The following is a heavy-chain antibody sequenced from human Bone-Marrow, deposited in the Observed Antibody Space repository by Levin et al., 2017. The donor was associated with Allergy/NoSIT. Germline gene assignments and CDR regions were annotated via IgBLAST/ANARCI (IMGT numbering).Heavy chain of an antibody. D-gene: IGHD6-19*01. CDR2: IDWDGATT. J-gene: IGHJ4*02. Sequence: PGGSLRLSCAASGFNFNDYMMHWVRQAPGGGLEWVSLIDWDGATTSYADSVRGRFTISRDSTRNSLFLQMDSLRTEDTAFYYCAKDIAASGWYSFDSWGQGTLVTVSS. V-gene: IGHV3-43*01. CDR3: AKDIAASGWYSFDS. CDR1: GFNFNDYM.